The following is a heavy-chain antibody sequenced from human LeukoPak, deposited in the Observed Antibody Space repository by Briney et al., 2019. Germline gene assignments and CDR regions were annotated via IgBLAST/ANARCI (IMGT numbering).Heavy chain of an antibody. CDR3: ARGLGYYDYVWGSYHKKYYFDY. V-gene: IGHV4-34*01. Sequence: PSETLSLTCAVYGGSFSGYYWSWIRQPPGKGLEWIGEINHSGSTNYNPSLKSRVTISVDTSKNQFSLKLSSVTAADTAVYYCARGLGYYDYVWGSYHKKYYFDYWGQGTLVTVSS. CDR1: GGSFSGYY. D-gene: IGHD3-16*02. J-gene: IGHJ4*02. CDR2: INHSGST.